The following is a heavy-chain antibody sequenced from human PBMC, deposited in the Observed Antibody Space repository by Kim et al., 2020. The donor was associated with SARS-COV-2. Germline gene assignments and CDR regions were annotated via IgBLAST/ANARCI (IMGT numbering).Heavy chain of an antibody. CDR3: ARRGRAVGAARSFDY. J-gene: IGHJ4*01. V-gene: IGHV4-39*01. CDR1: GGSISSSNNY. Sequence: SETLSLTCTVSGGSISSSNNYWGWIRQPPGRGLEWIGSISYSGGTYSRPSLKRRVTMSVDTSRNQISLTVSSVTAADTAVYYCARRGRAVGAARSFDYWG. D-gene: IGHD1-26*01. CDR2: ISYSGGT.